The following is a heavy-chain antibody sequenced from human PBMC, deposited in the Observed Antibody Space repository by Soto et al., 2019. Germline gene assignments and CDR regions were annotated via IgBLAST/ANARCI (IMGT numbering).Heavy chain of an antibody. CDR1: GGSISSYY. D-gene: IGHD3-3*01. CDR3: ARIITISGVVTSRGWFDP. V-gene: IGHV4-59*01. CDR2: IYYSGDT. J-gene: IGHJ5*02. Sequence: QVQLQESGPGLVKPSETLSLTCTVSGGSISSYYWSWIRQPPGKGLEWIGYIYYSGDTSYNPSLKSRVTISVDTSKNQFSLKLSSVTAADTAVYYCARIITISGVVTSRGWFDPWAQGTLVTVSS.